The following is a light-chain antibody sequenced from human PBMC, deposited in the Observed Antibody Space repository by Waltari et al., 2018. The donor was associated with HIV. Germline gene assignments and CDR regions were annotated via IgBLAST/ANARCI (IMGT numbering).Light chain of an antibody. CDR3: CSYAGSSTLV. J-gene: IGLJ2*01. Sequence: QSALTQPASVSGSPGQSITISCPGTSGDVGSYNLFPWYQQHPGKAPKLMIYEVSKRPSGVSNRFSGSKSGNTASLTISGLQAEDEADYYCCSYAGSSTLVFGGGTKLTVL. CDR2: EVS. CDR1: SGDVGSYNL. V-gene: IGLV2-23*02.